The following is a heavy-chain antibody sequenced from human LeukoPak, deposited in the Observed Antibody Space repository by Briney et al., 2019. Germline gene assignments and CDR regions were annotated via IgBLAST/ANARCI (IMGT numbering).Heavy chain of an antibody. D-gene: IGHD5-18*01. CDR3: ARERNRPGTAPNVYYFDY. Sequence: SETLSLTCAVYGGSFSGYYWSWIRQPPGKGLEWIGEINHSGSTNYNPSLKSRVTISVDTSKNQFSLKLSSVTAADTAVYYCARERNRPGTAPNVYYFDYWGQGTLVTVSS. CDR1: GGSFSGYY. CDR2: INHSGST. V-gene: IGHV4-34*01. J-gene: IGHJ4*02.